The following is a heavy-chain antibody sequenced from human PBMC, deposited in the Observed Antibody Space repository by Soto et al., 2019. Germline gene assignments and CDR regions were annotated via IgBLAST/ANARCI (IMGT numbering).Heavy chain of an antibody. CDR2: IYYSGST. CDR3: ARDNPYYYDSSGRPDAFDI. V-gene: IGHV4-30-4*01. J-gene: IGHJ3*02. CDR1: GGSISSGDYY. D-gene: IGHD3-22*01. Sequence: PSETLSLTCTVSGGSISSGDYYWSWIRQPPGKGLEWIGYIYYSGSTYYNPSLKSRVTISVDTSKNQFSLKLSSVTAADTAVYYCARDNPYYYDSSGRPDAFDIWGQGTMVTVSS.